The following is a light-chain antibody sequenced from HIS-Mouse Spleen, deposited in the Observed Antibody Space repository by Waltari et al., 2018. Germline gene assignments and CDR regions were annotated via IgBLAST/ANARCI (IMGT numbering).Light chain of an antibody. J-gene: IGLJ2*01. CDR2: EVS. V-gene: IGLV2-8*01. CDR3: SSYAGSNNWV. Sequence: QSALTQPPSASGSPGQSVTISCTGTSSDVGGYNYVSWYQQHPGKAPNLIIYEVSKRPAGVPGRFSGSKPGNTASLTVSGLQAEDEADYYCSSYAGSNNWVVGGGTKLTVL. CDR1: SSDVGGYNY.